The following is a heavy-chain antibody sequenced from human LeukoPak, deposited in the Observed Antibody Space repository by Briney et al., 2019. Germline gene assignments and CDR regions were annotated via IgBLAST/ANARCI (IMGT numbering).Heavy chain of an antibody. V-gene: IGHV1-2*02. J-gene: IGHJ4*02. CDR2: INPNSGGT. CDR1: GYTFTGYY. D-gene: IGHD2-15*01. CDR3: ARAYKYCSGGSCYSFFDY. Sequence: EASVKVSCKASGYTFTGYYMHWVRQAPGQGLEWMGWINPNSGGTNYAQKFQGRVTMTRDTSISTAYMELSRLRSDDTAVYYCARAYKYCSGGSCYSFFDYWGQGTLVTVSS.